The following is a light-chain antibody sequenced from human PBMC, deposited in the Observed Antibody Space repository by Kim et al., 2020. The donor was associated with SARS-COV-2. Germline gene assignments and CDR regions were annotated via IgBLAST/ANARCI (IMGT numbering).Light chain of an antibody. CDR3: QQYNRWPWT. CDR2: GAS. CDR1: QSVSSN. Sequence: VSPGERATLSCRASQSVSSNLAWYQQKPGQAPRLLMYGASTRATGIPGRFSGSGPGTEFTVTITSLQSEDLAIYYCQQYNRWPWTFGQGTKVDIK. J-gene: IGKJ1*01. V-gene: IGKV3-15*01.